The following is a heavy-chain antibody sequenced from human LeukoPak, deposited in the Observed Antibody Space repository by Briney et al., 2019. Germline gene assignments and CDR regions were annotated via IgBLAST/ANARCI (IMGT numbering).Heavy chain of an antibody. Sequence: GGSLRLSCAASGFTFSTYDMHWVRQATGKGLEWVSTIGTAGDTYYAGSVKGRFTISRENAKNSLYLQMNSMRAGATAIYFCAREGEHDAFDIWGHGTLVTVSS. J-gene: IGHJ3*02. CDR1: GFTFSTYD. CDR2: IGTAGDT. CDR3: AREGEHDAFDI. D-gene: IGHD1/OR15-1a*01. V-gene: IGHV3-13*01.